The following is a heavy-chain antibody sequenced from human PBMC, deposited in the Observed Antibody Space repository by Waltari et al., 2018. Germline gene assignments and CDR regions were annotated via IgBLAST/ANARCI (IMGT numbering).Heavy chain of an antibody. CDR1: GFTFNSYA. V-gene: IGHV3-30*16. J-gene: IGHJ4*02. CDR3: ATGSTDLRLGELSLLSY. CDR2: ISYDGSNK. Sequence: QVQLVESGGGVVQPGRSLRLSCAASGFTFNSYAMHWVRQAPGKGLEWVGVISYDGSNKYYADSVKGRFTISRDNSKNTLYVQVNSLRAEDTAVYYCATGSTDLRLGELSLLSYWGQGTLVTVSS. D-gene: IGHD3-16*02.